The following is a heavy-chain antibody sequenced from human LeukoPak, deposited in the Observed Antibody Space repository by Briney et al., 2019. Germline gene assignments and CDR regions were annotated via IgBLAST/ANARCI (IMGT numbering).Heavy chain of an antibody. Sequence: GGSLRLSCAAYGLTISDSCIHWVRQAPGKGLMWVSRLASDETNKIYADSVKGRFTISRDNAKNTLYLQMNSLRVEDTGIYYCARDAGWGRLDSWGQGALVTVSS. CDR3: ARDAGWGRLDS. J-gene: IGHJ4*02. V-gene: IGHV3-74*01. D-gene: IGHD3-16*01. CDR1: GLTISDSC. CDR2: LASDETNK.